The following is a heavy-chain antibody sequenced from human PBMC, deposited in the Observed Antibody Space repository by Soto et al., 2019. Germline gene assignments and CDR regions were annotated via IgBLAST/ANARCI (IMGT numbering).Heavy chain of an antibody. CDR1: GYTFTSYG. Sequence: QVQLVQSGAEVKKPGASVKVSCKASGYTFTSYGISWVRQAPGQGLEWMGWISAYNGNTNYAQKLQGRVTMTTDTSTSTAYMELRSLRSDDTAVYYCARDTGNDYTAEYYYYGMDVWGQGTTLTVSS. D-gene: IGHD4-4*01. CDR2: ISAYNGNT. CDR3: ARDTGNDYTAEYYYYGMDV. J-gene: IGHJ6*02. V-gene: IGHV1-18*01.